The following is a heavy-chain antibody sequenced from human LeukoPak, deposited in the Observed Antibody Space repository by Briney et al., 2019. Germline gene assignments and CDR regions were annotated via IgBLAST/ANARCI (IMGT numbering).Heavy chain of an antibody. Sequence: GASLKVSCKASGYTFTGNYMNWVRQAPGQGLEWMGWINPNGGDTNYPQKFQGRVTMTRDTSISTAYMELSSLESDDTAVYYCASISGSSYGVDVWGQGTTVTVSS. CDR2: INPNGGDT. D-gene: IGHD3-10*01. CDR3: ASISGSSYGVDV. V-gene: IGHV1-2*02. CDR1: GYTFTGNY. J-gene: IGHJ6*02.